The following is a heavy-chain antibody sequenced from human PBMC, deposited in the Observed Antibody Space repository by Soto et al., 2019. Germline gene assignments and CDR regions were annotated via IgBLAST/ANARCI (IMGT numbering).Heavy chain of an antibody. J-gene: IGHJ2*01. Sequence: PGGSLRLSCAASGFTFSSYGMHWVRQAPGKGLEWVAVIWYDGSNKYYADSVKGRFTISRDNSKNTLYLQMNSLRAEDTAVYYCARDRPTDIVVVPADLNWYFDLWGRGTLVTVSS. V-gene: IGHV3-33*01. CDR1: GFTFSSYG. CDR2: IWYDGSNK. D-gene: IGHD2-2*01. CDR3: ARDRPTDIVVVPADLNWYFDL.